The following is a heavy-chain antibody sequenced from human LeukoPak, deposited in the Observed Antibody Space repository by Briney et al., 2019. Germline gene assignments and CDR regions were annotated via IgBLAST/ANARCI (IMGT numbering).Heavy chain of an antibody. CDR2: IKSKSDGGTT. Sequence: PGGSLRLSCAASGFNFNNAWMNWVRQAPGKGLEWVGRIKSKSDGGTTDNAAPVKGRFTISKDDSKNTLYLQMNSLKTEDTGIYYCTTETLTSDYWGQGTLVTVSS. J-gene: IGHJ4*02. D-gene: IGHD4-17*01. CDR1: GFNFNNAW. CDR3: TTETLTSDY. V-gene: IGHV3-15*01.